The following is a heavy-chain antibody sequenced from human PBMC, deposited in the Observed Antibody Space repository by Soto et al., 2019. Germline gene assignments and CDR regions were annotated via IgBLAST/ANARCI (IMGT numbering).Heavy chain of an antibody. Sequence: GGSLRLSCAASGFTFSSYSMSWVRQAPGKGLEWVSSIISSSSYIYYADSLKGQFTISRDNAKNSLYLQMNSLRAEDTAVYYCARDVYCSTTSCSHYYYYMDVWGKGTTVTVSS. CDR1: GFTFSSYS. J-gene: IGHJ6*03. CDR2: IISSSSYI. CDR3: ARDVYCSTTSCSHYYYYMDV. V-gene: IGHV3-21*01. D-gene: IGHD2-2*01.